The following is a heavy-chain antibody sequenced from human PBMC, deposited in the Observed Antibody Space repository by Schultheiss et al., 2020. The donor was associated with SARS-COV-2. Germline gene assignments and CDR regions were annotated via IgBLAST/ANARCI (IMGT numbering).Heavy chain of an antibody. V-gene: IGHV4-34*11. CDR2: IYYSGNT. Sequence: SETLSLTCAVYGGSFSGYYWSWIRQHPGKGLEWIGYIYYSGNTSYNPSLRSRVTVSLDTSKNTFSLNLKSVTTADTAFYYCARGLGYCSGNTCYSGVFIVWGQGTLVTVSS. D-gene: IGHD2-15*01. CDR3: ARGLGYCSGNTCYSGVFIV. J-gene: IGHJ4*02. CDR1: GGSFSGYY.